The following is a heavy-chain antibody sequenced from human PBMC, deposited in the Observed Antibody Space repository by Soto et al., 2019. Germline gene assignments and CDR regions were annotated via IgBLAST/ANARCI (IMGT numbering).Heavy chain of an antibody. CDR3: AKDRARGYCISTSCYGDYYYYMDV. Sequence: EVQLLESGGGLVQPGGSLRLSCAASGFTFSNYAMSWVRQAPGKGLEWVSGISYSGGSTYYADSVKGRFTISRDNSKNTLYLQMNSLRAEDTAVYYCAKDRARGYCISTSCYGDYYYYMDVWGKGTTVTVSS. J-gene: IGHJ6*03. CDR1: GFTFSNYA. CDR2: ISYSGGST. V-gene: IGHV3-23*01. D-gene: IGHD2-2*01.